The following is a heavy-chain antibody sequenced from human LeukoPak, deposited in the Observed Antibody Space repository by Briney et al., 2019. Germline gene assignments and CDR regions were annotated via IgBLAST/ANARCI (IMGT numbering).Heavy chain of an antibody. J-gene: IGHJ4*02. D-gene: IGHD4-17*01. CDR2: IIPIFGTA. CDR1: GGTFSSYA. CDR3: ARGDPTTVYFDY. Sequence: ASVKVSCKASGGTFSSYAISWVRQAPGQGLEWMGGIIPIFGTANYAQKFQGRVTITADKSTSTAYMELSSMRSEDTAVYYCARGDPTTVYFDYWGQGTLVTVSS. V-gene: IGHV1-69*06.